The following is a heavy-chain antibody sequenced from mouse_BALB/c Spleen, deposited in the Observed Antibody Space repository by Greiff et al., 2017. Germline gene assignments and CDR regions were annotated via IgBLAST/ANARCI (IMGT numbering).Heavy chain of an antibody. CDR2: IRNKANGYTT. CDR3: ARDKLHYYAMDY. J-gene: IGHJ4*01. Sequence: DVHLVESGGGLVQPGGSLRLSCATSGFTFTDYYMSWVRQPPGKALEWLGFIRNKANGYTTEYSASVKGRFTISRDNSQSILYLQMNTLRAEDSATYYCARDKLHYYAMDYWGQGTSVTVSS. V-gene: IGHV7-3*02. CDR1: GFTFTDYY.